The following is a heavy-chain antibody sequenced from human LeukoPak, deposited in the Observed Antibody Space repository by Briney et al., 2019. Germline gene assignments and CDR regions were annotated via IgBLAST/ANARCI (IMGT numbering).Heavy chain of an antibody. CDR1: GFTFDDYA. CDR3: AKGPNSGWGYYFDY. CDR2: ISWNSGSI. V-gene: IGHV3-9*01. Sequence: GGSLRLSFAASGFTFDDYAMHWVRQAPGKGLEWVSGISWNSGSIGYADSVKGRFTISRDNAKNSLYLQMNSLRAEDTALYYCAKGPNSGWGYYFDYWGQGTLVTVSS. J-gene: IGHJ4*02. D-gene: IGHD6-19*01.